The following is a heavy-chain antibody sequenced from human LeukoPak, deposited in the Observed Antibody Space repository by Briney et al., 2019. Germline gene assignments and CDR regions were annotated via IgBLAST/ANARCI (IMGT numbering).Heavy chain of an antibody. CDR1: GFTFNGHS. CDR2: ISYDGSNT. CDR3: VRRAAYYDSSGYLAPDYYFDL. Sequence: GGSLRLSCAASGFTFNGHSMHWVRQAPGKGLEWVAHISYDGSNTFFADSVKGRFTVSRDNSRYTVYLQMNSLRREDTAFYYCVRRAAYYDSSGYLAPDYYFDLWGQGTLVTVSS. D-gene: IGHD3-22*01. J-gene: IGHJ4*02. V-gene: IGHV3-30*04.